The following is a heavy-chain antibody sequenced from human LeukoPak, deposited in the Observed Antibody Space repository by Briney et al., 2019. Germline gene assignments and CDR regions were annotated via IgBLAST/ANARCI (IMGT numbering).Heavy chain of an antibody. D-gene: IGHD6-13*01. CDR2: FYYSGST. CDR1: GYSISSYY. V-gene: IGHV4-59*13. CDR3: ARLRGQQLAPDYYYYYGMDV. Sequence: PSETLSLTCTVSGYSISSYYWGWLRQPPGKGLEWLGHFYYSGSTNYNPSLKSRVTISVDTSKNQFSLKLSSVTAADTAVYYCARLRGQQLAPDYYYYYGMDVWGKGTTVTVSS. J-gene: IGHJ6*04.